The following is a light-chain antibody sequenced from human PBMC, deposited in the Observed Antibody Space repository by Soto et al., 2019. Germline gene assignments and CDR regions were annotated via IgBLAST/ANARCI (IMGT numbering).Light chain of an antibody. CDR2: AAS. Sequence: DIQMTQSPSSLSASVGDRGTITCQASQDISNYLNWYQQKPGKAPKLLIYAASSLQSGVPSRFSGSGSGTEFTLTISSLQPDDFATYYCQHYNSYSEPFGQGTKVDIK. J-gene: IGKJ1*01. CDR1: QDISNY. CDR3: QHYNSYSEP. V-gene: IGKV1-16*01.